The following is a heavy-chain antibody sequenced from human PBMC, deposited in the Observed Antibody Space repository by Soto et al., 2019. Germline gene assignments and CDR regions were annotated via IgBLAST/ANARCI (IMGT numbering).Heavy chain of an antibody. CDR2: INSDGSST. CDR3: ARELAVAGNNFDY. V-gene: IGHV3-74*01. D-gene: IGHD6-19*01. J-gene: IGHJ4*02. CDR1: GFTFSSYW. Sequence: SLRLSCAASGFTFSSYWMHWVRQAPGKGLVWVSRINSDGSSTSYADSVKGRFTISRDNAKNTLYLQMNSLRAEDTAVYYCARELAVAGNNFDYWGQGTLVTVSS.